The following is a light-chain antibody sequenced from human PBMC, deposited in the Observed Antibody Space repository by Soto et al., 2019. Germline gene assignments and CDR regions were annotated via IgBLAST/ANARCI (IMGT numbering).Light chain of an antibody. CDR3: QQYNTYST. V-gene: IGKV1-5*03. CDR1: QSIGTW. CDR2: KAS. Sequence: DIQMTQSPSTLSASVGDRVTITCRASQSIGTWLAWYQQKPGKAPNLLIYKASTLESGVPSRFSGSGSGTEFTLTISSLQPDDFAPYYCQQYNTYSTFGQGTKVEIK. J-gene: IGKJ1*01.